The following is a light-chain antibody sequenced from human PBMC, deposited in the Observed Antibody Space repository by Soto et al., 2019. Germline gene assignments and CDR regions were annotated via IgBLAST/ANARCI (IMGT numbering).Light chain of an antibody. CDR3: QHSNSYRT. J-gene: IGKJ1*01. V-gene: IGKV1-5*01. Sequence: DIPMTQSPSTLSASVGDRVTITCRASQSISSWLAWYQQKPGKAPKLLIYDVSSVESGVPSRFSGSGSGTEFTLTISSLQPDDFATYYCQHSNSYRTFGQGTRVEIK. CDR1: QSISSW. CDR2: DVS.